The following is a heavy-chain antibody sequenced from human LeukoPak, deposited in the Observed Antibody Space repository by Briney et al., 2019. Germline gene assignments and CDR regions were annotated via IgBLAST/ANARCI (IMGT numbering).Heavy chain of an antibody. J-gene: IGHJ5*02. CDR2: INSDGSST. CDR1: GFTFSSYW. V-gene: IGHV3-74*01. Sequence: GGSLRLSCAASGFTFSSYWMHWVRQAPGKGLVWVSRINSDGSSTSYADSVKGRFTISRDNAKNTLYLQMNSLGAEDTAVYYCARDPRHSSGPGSNWFDPWGQGTLVTVSS. D-gene: IGHD6-19*01. CDR3: ARDPRHSSGPGSNWFDP.